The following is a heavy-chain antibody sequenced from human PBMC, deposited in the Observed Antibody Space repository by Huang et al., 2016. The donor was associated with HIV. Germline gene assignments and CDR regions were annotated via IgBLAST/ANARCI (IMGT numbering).Heavy chain of an antibody. CDR1: GFDFSKYS. CDR2: ISGTRSNI. D-gene: IGHD3-22*01. J-gene: IGHJ4*02. Sequence: EVQLVESGGALVQPGGSLKLSCVVSGFDFSKYSMNWVRQGPGKGLEWVSYISGTRSNIYYADAVKGRFTISRDNAKNSVFLQMRSLRAEDTALYYCARTEMEYYYGSSGYYPDYWGQGTQVTVSS. V-gene: IGHV3-48*01. CDR3: ARTEMEYYYGSSGYYPDY.